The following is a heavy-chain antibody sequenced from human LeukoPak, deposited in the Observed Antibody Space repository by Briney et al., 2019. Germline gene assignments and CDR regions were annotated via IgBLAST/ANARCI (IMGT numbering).Heavy chain of an antibody. V-gene: IGHV3-30*04. CDR2: VSFDGRTQ. CDR1: GFNFDNYA. Sequence: GGSLRLSCAGSGFNFDNYALNWVRQAPGKGLEWVAIVSFDGRTQDYADSVKGRFTVSRDNSKSTFSLEMNSLRIEDTAVYYCAREAYGDYLGYWGQGTLVTVSS. J-gene: IGHJ4*02. D-gene: IGHD4-17*01. CDR3: AREAYGDYLGY.